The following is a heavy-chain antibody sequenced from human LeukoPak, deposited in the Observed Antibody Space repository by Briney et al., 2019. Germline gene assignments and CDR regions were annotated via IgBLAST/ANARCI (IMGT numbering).Heavy chain of an antibody. CDR2: ISAYNGNT. CDR1: GCTYTSFC. Sequence: GASVHVYCNASGCTYTSFCMNWVRQASGQELDWMGWISAYNGNTNYAQKLQGRVTMTTDTSTSTAYMELRSLRSDDTAVYYCARIGYSSSLFYWGQGTLVTVSS. J-gene: IGHJ4*02. V-gene: IGHV1-18*01. D-gene: IGHD6-13*01. CDR3: ARIGYSSSLFY.